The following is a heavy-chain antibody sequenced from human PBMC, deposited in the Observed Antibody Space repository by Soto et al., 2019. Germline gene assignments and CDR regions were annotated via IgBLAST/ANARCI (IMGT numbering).Heavy chain of an antibody. Sequence: QVQLVQSGAEVKKPGASVKVSCKASGYTFTSYAIHWVRQAPGQRLEWMGWINAGNGNTRYSQKFQDRVTITRDTSASTAYMELSSLRSEDTAVYYCARDLGGWPDYWGQGTLVTVSS. D-gene: IGHD6-19*01. V-gene: IGHV1-3*01. CDR3: ARDLGGWPDY. CDR2: INAGNGNT. J-gene: IGHJ4*02. CDR1: GYTFTSYA.